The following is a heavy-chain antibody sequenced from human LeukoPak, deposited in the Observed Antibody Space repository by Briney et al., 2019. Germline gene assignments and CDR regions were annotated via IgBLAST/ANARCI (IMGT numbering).Heavy chain of an antibody. V-gene: IGHV1-18*01. J-gene: IGHJ4*02. Sequence: ASVKVSCKASGGTFSSYAISWVRQAPGQELEWMGWISTYNDNTNYAQKFQGRVTMTTDTSTSTAYMELRSLTSDDTAIYFCARDYGSGSYRLDYWGQGTLVTVSP. CDR3: ARDYGSGSYRLDY. D-gene: IGHD3-10*01. CDR1: GGTFSSYA. CDR2: ISTYNDNT.